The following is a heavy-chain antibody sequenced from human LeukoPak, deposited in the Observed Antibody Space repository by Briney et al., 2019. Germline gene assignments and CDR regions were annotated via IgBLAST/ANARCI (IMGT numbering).Heavy chain of an antibody. D-gene: IGHD3-3*01. V-gene: IGHV4-34*01. CDR3: ASDGVAFDI. CDR1: GGSFSGYY. J-gene: IGHJ3*02. Sequence: SETLSLTCAVYGGSFSGYYWSWIRQPPGKGLEWIGEINHSGSTNYNPSLRSRVTISVDTSKNQFSLKLSSVTAADTAVYYCASDGVAFDIWGQGTMVTVPS. CDR2: INHSGST.